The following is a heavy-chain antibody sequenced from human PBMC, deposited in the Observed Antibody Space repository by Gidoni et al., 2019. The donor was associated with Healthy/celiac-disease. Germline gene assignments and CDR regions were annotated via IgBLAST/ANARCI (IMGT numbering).Heavy chain of an antibody. CDR2: INPNSGGT. CDR3: ARVYSSSWFRHYYYMDV. Sequence: QVQLVQSGAEVKKPGASVKVSCKASGSTFTGYYMHWVRQAPGQGLEWMGWINPNSGGTNYAQKFQGRVTMTRDTSISTAYMELSRLRSDDTAVYYCARVYSSSWFRHYYYMDVWGKGTTVTVSS. V-gene: IGHV1-2*02. J-gene: IGHJ6*03. CDR1: GSTFTGYY. D-gene: IGHD6-13*01.